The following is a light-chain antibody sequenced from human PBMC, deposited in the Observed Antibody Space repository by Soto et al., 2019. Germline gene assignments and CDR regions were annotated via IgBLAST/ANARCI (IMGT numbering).Light chain of an antibody. CDR1: ESVSTK. Sequence: EIVMTPSPATLSVSPVERSTLYCMASESVSTKLAWYQPKPGQSPRLLIYGASTRATGIPARFSGSGSGTEFTLTISGLKSEDFAVYYCQQYNNWPPWTCGQGTTVDIK. CDR3: QQYNNWPPWT. V-gene: IGKV3-15*01. CDR2: GAS. J-gene: IGKJ1*01.